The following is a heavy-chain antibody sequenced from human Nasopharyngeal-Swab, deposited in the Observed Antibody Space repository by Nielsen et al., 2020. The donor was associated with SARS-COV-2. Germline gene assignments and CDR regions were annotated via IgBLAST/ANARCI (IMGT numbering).Heavy chain of an antibody. CDR2: IGTAGDT. Sequence: GESLKISCAASGFTFSSYDMHWVRQATGKGLEWVSAIGTAGDTYYPGSVKGRFTISRENAKNSLYLQMNSLRAGDTAVYYCARSVGDYGDLYFDYWGQGTLVTVSP. CDR1: GFTFSSYD. J-gene: IGHJ4*02. D-gene: IGHD4-17*01. CDR3: ARSVGDYGDLYFDY. V-gene: IGHV3-13*04.